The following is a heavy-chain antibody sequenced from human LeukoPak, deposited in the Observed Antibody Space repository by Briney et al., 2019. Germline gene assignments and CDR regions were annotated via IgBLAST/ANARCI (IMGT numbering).Heavy chain of an antibody. CDR1: GGTFSSYA. D-gene: IGHD3-22*01. CDR2: IIPIFGTA. Sequence: GASVKVSCKASGGTFSSYAISWVRQAPGQGLEWMGGIIPIFGTANYAQKFQGRVTITADESTSTAYMELSSLRSEDTAVYYCEGKGHYHYYDSSGHWGQGTLVTVSS. J-gene: IGHJ4*02. CDR3: EGKGHYHYYDSSGH. V-gene: IGHV1-69*13.